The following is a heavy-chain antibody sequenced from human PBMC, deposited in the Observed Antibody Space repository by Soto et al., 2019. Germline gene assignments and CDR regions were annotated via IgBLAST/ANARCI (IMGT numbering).Heavy chain of an antibody. Sequence: ASETLSLTCAVYGGSFSGYYWSWIRQPPGKGLEWIGEINHSGSTNYNPSLKSRVTISVDTSKNQFSLKLSSVTAADTAVYYCARARWFGEFSYYYYGMDVWGQGTTVTVSS. J-gene: IGHJ6*02. V-gene: IGHV4-34*01. CDR2: INHSGST. CDR1: GGSFSGYY. CDR3: ARARWFGEFSYYYYGMDV. D-gene: IGHD3-10*01.